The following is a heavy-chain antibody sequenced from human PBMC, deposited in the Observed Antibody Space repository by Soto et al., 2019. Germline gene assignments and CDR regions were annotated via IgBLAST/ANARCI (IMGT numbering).Heavy chain of an antibody. D-gene: IGHD3-3*02. Sequence: SETLSLTCTVSGGSISSGDYYWSWIRQPPGKGLEWIGYIYYSGSTYYNPSLKSRVTISVDTSKNQFSLKLSSVTAADTAVYYCARASPFLDWLSFDYWGQGTLVTFSS. CDR2: IYYSGST. CDR3: ARASPFLDWLSFDY. CDR1: GGSISSGDYY. V-gene: IGHV4-30-4*01. J-gene: IGHJ4*02.